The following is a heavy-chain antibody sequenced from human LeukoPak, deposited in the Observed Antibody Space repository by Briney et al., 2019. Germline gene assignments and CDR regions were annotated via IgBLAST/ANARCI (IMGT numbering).Heavy chain of an antibody. CDR3: ASISSSWFEY. J-gene: IGHJ5*01. V-gene: IGHV1-18*01. CDR1: GNTSSTHG. CDR2: ISDYNGNT. Sequence: ASVKVSCKASGNTSSTHGVSWVRQAPGQGLEWMGWISDYNGNTNYAQNLQGRLTLTTDTSTSTAYMELRGLKSDDTAVYFCASISSSWFEYWGQGTLVTVPS. D-gene: IGHD6-13*01.